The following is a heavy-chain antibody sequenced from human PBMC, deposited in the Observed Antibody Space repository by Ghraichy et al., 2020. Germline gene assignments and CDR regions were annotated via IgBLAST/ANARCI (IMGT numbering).Heavy chain of an antibody. CDR1: GFSLSTSGVG. V-gene: IGHV2-5*01. CDR2: IYWNDDK. D-gene: IGHD4-17*01. CDR3: AHTYDYDYGDDLRYGMDV. Sequence: SGPTLVKPTQTLTLTCTFSGFSLSTSGVGVGWIRQPPGKALEWLALIYWNDDKRYSPSLKSRLTITKDTSKNQVVLTMTNMDPVDTATYYCAHTYDYDYGDDLRYGMDVWGQGTTVTVSS. J-gene: IGHJ6*02.